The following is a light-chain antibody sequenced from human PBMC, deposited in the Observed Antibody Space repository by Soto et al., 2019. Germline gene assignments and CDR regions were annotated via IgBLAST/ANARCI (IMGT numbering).Light chain of an antibody. CDR3: QPYNSYSRT. CDR2: KAS. CDR1: QSITTY. Sequence: DIQMTQSPSTLSASVGDTVTITCRASQSITTYLAWYQQKAGEAPKLLIYKASTLESGVPSRFSGSGSGTEFTLTISSLQPDDFATYYCQPYNSYSRTFGQGTKVDNK. J-gene: IGKJ1*01. V-gene: IGKV1-5*03.